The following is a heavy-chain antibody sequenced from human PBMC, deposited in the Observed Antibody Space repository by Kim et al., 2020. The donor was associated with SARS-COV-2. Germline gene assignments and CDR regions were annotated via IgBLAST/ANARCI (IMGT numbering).Heavy chain of an antibody. CDR2: IYYSGST. CDR3: ARDSRLLWFGSGRFDP. J-gene: IGHJ5*02. CDR1: GGSISSYY. V-gene: IGHV4-59*13. D-gene: IGHD3-10*01. Sequence: SETLSLTCTVSGGSISSYYWSWIRQPPGKGLEWIVYIYYSGSTNYNPSLKSRVTISVDTSKNQFSLKLSSVTAADTAVYYCARDSRLLWFGSGRFDPWGQGTLVTVSS.